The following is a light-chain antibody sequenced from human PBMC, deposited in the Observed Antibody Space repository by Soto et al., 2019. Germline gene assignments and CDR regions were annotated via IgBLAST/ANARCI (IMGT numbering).Light chain of an antibody. Sequence: ETVLMQSPDTLSLSPGEGVTLSFRAGQGLPSNSLAWYQQKPGQPPRLLFYGASSRATGVPDRFVGSGSGTDFTLTVARLEAEDSAVYFCHQSDDSPWTFGQGTKVEV. CDR3: HQSDDSPWT. J-gene: IGKJ1*01. CDR1: QGLPSNS. V-gene: IGKV3-20*01. CDR2: GAS.